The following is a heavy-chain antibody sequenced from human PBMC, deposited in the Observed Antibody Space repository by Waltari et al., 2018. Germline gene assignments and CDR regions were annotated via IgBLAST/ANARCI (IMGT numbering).Heavy chain of an antibody. CDR2: SNTGSSTI. J-gene: IGHJ4*02. CDR3: ARGGYVDY. CDR1: GFTFNTYK. Sequence: EVQLVESGGGLVQPGGSLRLSCAASGFTFNTYKMNWVRQAPGKGLEWVSHSNTGSSTIYYADSVKGRFTISRDNAKNSLYLQMNSLRDEDTAVYYCARGGYVDYWGQGTLVTVSS. V-gene: IGHV3-48*02.